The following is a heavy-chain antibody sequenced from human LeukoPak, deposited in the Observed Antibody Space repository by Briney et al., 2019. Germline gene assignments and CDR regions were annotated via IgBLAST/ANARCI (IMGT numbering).Heavy chain of an antibody. CDR3: ARDLAQWVLLDSFDY. J-gene: IGHJ4*02. V-gene: IGHV3-30*04. CDR1: GFTFSSYA. Sequence: GGSLRLSCAASGFTFSSYAMHWVRQAPGKGLEWVAVISYDGSNKYYADSVNGRFTISRDNSKNTLYLQMNSLRAEDTAVYYCARDLAQWVLLDSFDYWGQGTLVTVSS. CDR2: ISYDGSNK. D-gene: IGHD1-26*01.